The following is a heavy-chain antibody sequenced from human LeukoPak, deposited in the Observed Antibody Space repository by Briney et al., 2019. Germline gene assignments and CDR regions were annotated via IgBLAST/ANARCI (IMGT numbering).Heavy chain of an antibody. Sequence: PGGSLRLSCAASGFILSTHGMHWVRQAPGKGLEWVAGMWYDGSREYYADSVKGRFTISRDMSKNTLNLQMNSLRVEDTAMFYCARDLSFGSLDFRGQGTLVTVSS. CDR3: ARDLSFGSLDF. J-gene: IGHJ4*02. CDR2: MWYDGSRE. CDR1: GFILSTHG. V-gene: IGHV3-33*01. D-gene: IGHD1-26*01.